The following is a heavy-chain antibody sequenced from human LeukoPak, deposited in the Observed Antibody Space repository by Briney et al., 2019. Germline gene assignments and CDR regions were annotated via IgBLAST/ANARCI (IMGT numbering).Heavy chain of an antibody. CDR1: GFTFSSYA. D-gene: IGHD2/OR15-2a*01. J-gene: IGHJ3*02. CDR2: ISGSGGST. Sequence: PGGSLRLSCAASGFTFSSYAMSWVRQAPGKGLEWVSAISGSGGSTYYADSVRGRFTISRDNSKNTLYLQMNSLRAEDTAVYYCAKPSFYDTDAFDIWGQGTMVTVSS. V-gene: IGHV3-23*01. CDR3: AKPSFYDTDAFDI.